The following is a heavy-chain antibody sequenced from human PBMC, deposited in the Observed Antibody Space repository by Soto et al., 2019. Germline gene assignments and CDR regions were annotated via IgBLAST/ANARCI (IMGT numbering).Heavy chain of an antibody. CDR1: GGSISSYY. Sequence: ASETLSLTCTVSGGSISSYYWSWIRQPPGKGLEWIGYIYYSGSTNYNPSLKSRVTISVDTSKNQFSLKLSSVTAADTAVYYCARQTRGLNAIDYWGQGTLVTVSS. J-gene: IGHJ4*02. D-gene: IGHD1-1*01. CDR3: ARQTRGLNAIDY. V-gene: IGHV4-59*01. CDR2: IYYSGST.